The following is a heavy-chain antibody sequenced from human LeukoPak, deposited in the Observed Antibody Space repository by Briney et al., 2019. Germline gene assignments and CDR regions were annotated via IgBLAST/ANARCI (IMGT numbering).Heavy chain of an antibody. CDR1: GGSFSGYY. J-gene: IGHJ6*03. CDR3: ARAGSGSYKFVPRLAYHYYYMDV. CDR2: INHSGST. D-gene: IGHD3-10*01. Sequence: SETLSLTCAVYGGSFSGYYWSWIRQPPGKGLEWIGEINHSGSTNYNPSLKSRVTISVDTSKNQFSLKLSSVTAADTAVYYCARAGSGSYKFVPRLAYHYYYMDVWGKGTTVTVSS. V-gene: IGHV4-34*01.